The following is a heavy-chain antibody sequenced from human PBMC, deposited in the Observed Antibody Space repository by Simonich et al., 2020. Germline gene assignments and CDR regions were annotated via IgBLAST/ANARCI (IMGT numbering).Heavy chain of an antibody. D-gene: IGHD5-12*01. CDR1: GGSISSYY. Sequence: QVQLQESGPGLVKPSETLSLTCTVSGGSISSYYWSWIRPPPGKGLEWIGYSYYSGSTNNNPSLKSRVTISVDTSKNQFSLKLSSVSAADTAVYYCARHDRWLQFYFDYWGQGTLVTVSS. CDR3: ARHDRWLQFYFDY. CDR2: SYYSGST. V-gene: IGHV4-59*08. J-gene: IGHJ4*02.